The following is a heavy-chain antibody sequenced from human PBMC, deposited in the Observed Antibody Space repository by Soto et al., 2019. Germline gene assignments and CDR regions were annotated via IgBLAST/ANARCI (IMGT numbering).Heavy chain of an antibody. CDR1: GGTFSSYA. CDR3: ATGDSSGYYINIDY. CDR2: IIPIFGTA. V-gene: IGHV1-69*01. J-gene: IGHJ4*02. Sequence: AASVKVSCKASGGTFSSYAISWVRQAPGQGLEWMGGIIPIFGTANYAQKFQGRVTITADESTSTAYMELGSLRSEDTAVYYCATGDSSGYYINIDYWGQGTLVTVSS. D-gene: IGHD3-22*01.